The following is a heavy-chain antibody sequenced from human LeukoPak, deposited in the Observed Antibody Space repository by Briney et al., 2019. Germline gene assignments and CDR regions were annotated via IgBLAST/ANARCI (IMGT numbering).Heavy chain of an antibody. CDR3: ARVGYTGYEANWFDP. CDR2: INHSGST. D-gene: IGHD5-12*01. J-gene: IGHJ5*02. V-gene: IGHV4-34*01. CDR1: GGSFSGYY. Sequence: SETLSLTCAVYGGSFSGYYWSWIRQPPGKGLEWIGEINHSGSTNYSPSLKSRVTISVDTSKNQFSLKLSSVTAADTAVYYCARVGYTGYEANWFDPWGQGTLVTVSS.